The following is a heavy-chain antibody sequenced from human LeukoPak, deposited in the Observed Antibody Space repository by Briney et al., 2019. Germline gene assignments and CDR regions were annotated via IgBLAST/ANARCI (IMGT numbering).Heavy chain of an antibody. Sequence: GSSVKVSCKASGGTFSSYVISWVRQAPGQGLEWMGGIIPIFGTTNYTQKFQGRVTITTDESTSTAYMELSSLTSEDTAVYYCARENVMATRWFDPWGQETLVTVSS. CDR1: GGTFSSYV. CDR2: IIPIFGTT. V-gene: IGHV1-69*05. J-gene: IGHJ5*02. D-gene: IGHD2-8*01. CDR3: ARENVMATRWFDP.